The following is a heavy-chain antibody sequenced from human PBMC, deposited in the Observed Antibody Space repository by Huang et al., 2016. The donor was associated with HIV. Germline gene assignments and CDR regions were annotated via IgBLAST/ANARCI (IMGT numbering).Heavy chain of an antibody. J-gene: IGHJ4*02. Sequence: QLQLQESGPGLVKPSETLSLTCTVSGGSIRSDNYYWGWIRQPPGKGLEWIGSFYYSGGTYSNPSRKSRVTITVDTSENQFSLKMRSVTAADTAVYYCARLPGSITMIRGVITDPYWGQGTLVTVSS. D-gene: IGHD3-10*01. V-gene: IGHV4-39*01. CDR3: ARLPGSITMIRGVITDPY. CDR1: GGSIRSDNYY. CDR2: FYYSGGT.